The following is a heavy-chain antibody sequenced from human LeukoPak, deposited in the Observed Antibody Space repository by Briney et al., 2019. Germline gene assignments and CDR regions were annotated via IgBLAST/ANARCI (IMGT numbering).Heavy chain of an antibody. CDR2: ISAYNGNT. CDR1: GYTFTCYA. J-gene: IGHJ4*02. CDR3: ARDRSLYYDSSGYYSPLGY. V-gene: IGHV1-18*01. Sequence: ASVKASCKASGYTFTCYAISWVRQAPGQGLEWMGCISAYNGNTNYAQKLQGRVTMTTDTSTSTAYMELRSLRSDDTAVYYCARDRSLYYDSSGYYSPLGYWGQGTLVTVSS. D-gene: IGHD3-22*01.